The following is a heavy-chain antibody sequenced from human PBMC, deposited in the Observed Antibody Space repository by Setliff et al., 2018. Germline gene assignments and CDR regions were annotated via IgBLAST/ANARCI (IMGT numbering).Heavy chain of an antibody. D-gene: IGHD3-3*01. CDR1: GGSISSSSYY. Sequence: KPSETLSLTCTVSGGSISSSSYYWGWIRQPPGKGLEWIGSIYYSGSTYCNPSLKSRVTISVDTSKNQFSLKLSSVTAADTAVYYCARRTEYYNFWSGYYDYWGQGTLVTVSS. CDR2: IYYSGST. CDR3: ARRTEYYNFWSGYYDY. V-gene: IGHV4-39*07. J-gene: IGHJ4*02.